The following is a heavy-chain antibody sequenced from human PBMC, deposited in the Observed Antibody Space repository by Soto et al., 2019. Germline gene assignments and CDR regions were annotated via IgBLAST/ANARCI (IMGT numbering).Heavy chain of an antibody. CDR3: AHIVVAGLGYYFDY. V-gene: IGHV2-5*02. Sequence: QITLKESGPTLVKPTQTLTLTCTFSGFSLSSTRMAVGWIRQPPGKALEWLALIYWDDDKRYSPFLKSRLTITKDTSKYQVVLTMSNMYPVDTARYYCAHIVVAGLGYYFDYWGQGTLVTVSS. D-gene: IGHD6-19*01. J-gene: IGHJ4*02. CDR2: IYWDDDK. CDR1: GFSLSSTRMA.